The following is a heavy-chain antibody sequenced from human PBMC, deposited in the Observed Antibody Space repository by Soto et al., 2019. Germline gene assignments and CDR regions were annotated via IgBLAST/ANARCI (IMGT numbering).Heavy chain of an antibody. D-gene: IGHD2-2*01. J-gene: IGHJ3*02. CDR1: GDTITSYS. CDR2: INAGNGNT. Sequence: ASVKASFKASGDTITSYSIHLVRPAPQKRLEWMGWINAGNGNTKYSQKFQGRVTITRDTSANTAYMELSSLRSEDTAVYYCARENVVVPAAMDAFDIWGQGTMVTVSS. V-gene: IGHV1-3*01. CDR3: ARENVVVPAAMDAFDI.